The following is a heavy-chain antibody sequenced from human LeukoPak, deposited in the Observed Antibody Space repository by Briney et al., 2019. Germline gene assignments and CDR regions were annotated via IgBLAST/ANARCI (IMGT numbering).Heavy chain of an antibody. Sequence: GGSLRLSCAASGYTFTRYWMHWIRQAPGEGLVWVARIDEYGTTIDYADSVRDRFTISRDNARNTLYLHMNSLEAEDTAMYYCARDVGGAGSHWGQGSLVTVSS. D-gene: IGHD3-10*01. J-gene: IGHJ4*02. CDR1: GYTFTRYW. V-gene: IGHV3-74*01. CDR2: IDEYGTTI. CDR3: ARDVGGAGSH.